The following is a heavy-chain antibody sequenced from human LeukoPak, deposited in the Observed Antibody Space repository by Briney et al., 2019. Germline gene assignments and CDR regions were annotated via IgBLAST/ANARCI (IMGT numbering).Heavy chain of an antibody. V-gene: IGHV6-1*01. D-gene: IGHD2-21*01. CDR3: AGSFSGAIAY. CDR1: GDSVSSNSAA. CDR2: TYYRSKWYN. J-gene: IGHJ4*02. Sequence: SQTLSLTCAVSGDSVSSNSAAWNWIRPSPSRGLGWLGRTYYRSKWYNEYAVSVKSPITINPATSKNQFSLQLNSATPEDTAVYYCAGSFSGAIAYWGQGILVTVSS.